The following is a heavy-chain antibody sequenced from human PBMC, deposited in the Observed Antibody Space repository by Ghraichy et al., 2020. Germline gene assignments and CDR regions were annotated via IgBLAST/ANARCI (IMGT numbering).Heavy chain of an antibody. CDR3: ASFIAVAGNPLSYFDY. Sequence: ASVKVSCKASGYPFIGYYMHWVRQAPGQGLEWMGWINPTNGDTNYAQNFQGRVTLTRDTSISTAYMELSRLRSDDTAVYYCASFIAVAGNPLSYFDYWGQGTLVTVSS. J-gene: IGHJ4*02. CDR2: INPTNGDT. V-gene: IGHV1-2*02. D-gene: IGHD6-19*01. CDR1: GYPFIGYY.